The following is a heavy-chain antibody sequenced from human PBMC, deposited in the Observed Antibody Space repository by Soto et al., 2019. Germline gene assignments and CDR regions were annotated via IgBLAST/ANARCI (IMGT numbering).Heavy chain of an antibody. J-gene: IGHJ4*02. V-gene: IGHV3-33*08. CDR3: VRDLGDSSGLK. CDR1: GFTFSDYY. CDR2: IWYDGSNK. D-gene: IGHD6-19*01. Sequence: PGGSLRLSCAASGFTFSDYYMSWIRQAPGKGLEWVAVIWYDGSNKYYADSVKGRFTISRDNSKNTLYLQMNSLRAEDTAVYYFVRDLGDSSGLKWGQGTRVTV.